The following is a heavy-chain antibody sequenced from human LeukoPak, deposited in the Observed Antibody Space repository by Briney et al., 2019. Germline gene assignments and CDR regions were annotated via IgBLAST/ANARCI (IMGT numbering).Heavy chain of an antibody. CDR3: ARPMSRYYYDSSGYYHLDY. V-gene: IGHV1-8*03. Sequence: ASVKVSCKASGYTFTSYDINWVRQATGQGLEWMGWMNPNSGNTGYAQKFQGRVTITRSTSISTAYMELRSLRSDDTAVYYCARPMSRYYYDSSGYYHLDYWGQGTLVTVSS. D-gene: IGHD3-22*01. CDR2: MNPNSGNT. J-gene: IGHJ4*02. CDR1: GYTFTSYD.